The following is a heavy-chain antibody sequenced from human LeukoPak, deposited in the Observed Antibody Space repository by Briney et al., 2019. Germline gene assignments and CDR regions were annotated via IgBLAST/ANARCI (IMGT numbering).Heavy chain of an antibody. CDR1: GFTVSSNY. CDR2: IYSGGST. V-gene: IGHV3-53*04. J-gene: IGHJ4*02. CDR3: ARVAGGSYYSAFFDY. Sequence: GSLRLSCAASGFTVSSNYMSWVRQAPGKGLEWVSVIYSGGSTYYADSVKGRFTISRHNSKNTLYLQMNSLRAEDTAVYYCARVAGGSYYSAFFDYWGQGTLVTVSS. D-gene: IGHD1-26*01.